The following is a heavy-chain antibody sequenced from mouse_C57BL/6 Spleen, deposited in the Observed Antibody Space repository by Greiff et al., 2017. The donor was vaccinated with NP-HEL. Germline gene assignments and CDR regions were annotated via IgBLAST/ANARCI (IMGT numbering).Heavy chain of an antibody. CDR1: EYEFPSHD. Sequence: EVKLVESGGGLVQPGESLKLSCESNEYEFPSHDMSWVRKTPEKRLALVAAINSDGGSTYYPDTMERRFIISRDNTKKPLYLQMSSLRSEDTALYYCARHGNGSSLYAMDYWGQGTSVTVSS. D-gene: IGHD1-1*01. CDR3: ARHGNGSSLYAMDY. J-gene: IGHJ4*01. V-gene: IGHV5-2*03. CDR2: INSDGGST.